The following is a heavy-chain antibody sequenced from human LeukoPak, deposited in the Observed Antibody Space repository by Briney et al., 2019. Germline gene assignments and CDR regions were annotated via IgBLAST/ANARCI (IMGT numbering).Heavy chain of an antibody. D-gene: IGHD3-22*01. CDR1: GYTFTGYY. Sequence: GASVKVSCKASGYTFTGYYMHWVRQAPGQGLEWMGWINPNSGGTNYAQKFQGRVTMTRDTSISTAYMDLSRLRSDDTAVYYCARDRDDSSGYYRETLFDYWGQGTLVTVSS. V-gene: IGHV1-2*02. CDR3: ARDRDDSSGYYRETLFDY. CDR2: INPNSGGT. J-gene: IGHJ4*02.